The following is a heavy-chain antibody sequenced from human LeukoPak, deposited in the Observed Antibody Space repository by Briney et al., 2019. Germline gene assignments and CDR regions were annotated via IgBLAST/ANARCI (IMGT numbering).Heavy chain of an antibody. J-gene: IGHJ4*02. V-gene: IGHV3-66*01. D-gene: IGHD6-25*01. CDR2: IYSIDTT. Sequence: GGSLRLSCAPSGFTVSNNYMRCVREAPGEGLEWVSVIYSIDTTYYADSVKARVTISRDNSKNTLYLRVNSLSAEDTSVFHCANHKAAFDYWGQGTLVTVSS. CDR3: ANHKAAFDY. CDR1: GFTVSNNY.